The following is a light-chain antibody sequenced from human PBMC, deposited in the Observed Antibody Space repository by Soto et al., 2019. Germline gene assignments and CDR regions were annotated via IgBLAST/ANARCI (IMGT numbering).Light chain of an antibody. CDR1: QSIRTN. Sequence: DIVMTQSPATLSVSPGERAALSCRASQSIRTNLAWYQHKPGQAPRLLIYGASTGVTGVPARFSGSGSGTEFTLTISSLQSEDFAVYYCQQYNNWPRTFGQGTKVDI. CDR3: QQYNNWPRT. J-gene: IGKJ1*01. V-gene: IGKV3-15*01. CDR2: GAS.